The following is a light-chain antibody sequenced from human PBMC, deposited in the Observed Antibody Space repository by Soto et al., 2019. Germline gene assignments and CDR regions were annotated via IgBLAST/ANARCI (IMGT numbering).Light chain of an antibody. CDR3: QQYDSMGT. V-gene: IGKV1-9*01. CDR2: AAS. J-gene: IGKJ1*01. CDR1: QGISSY. Sequence: DIQLTQSPSFLSASVGDRVTISCRASQGISSYLAWYQQKPGKAPKLLIYAASTLQSGVPSRFSGSGSGTEFTLTISSLQPDDFATYYCQQYDSMGTFGQGTKVDI.